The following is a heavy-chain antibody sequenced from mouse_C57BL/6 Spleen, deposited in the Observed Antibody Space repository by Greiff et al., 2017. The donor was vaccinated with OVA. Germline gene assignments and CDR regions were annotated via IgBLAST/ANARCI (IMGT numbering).Heavy chain of an antibody. J-gene: IGHJ3*01. CDR1: GYTFTSYW. Sequence: QVQLQQPGAELVKPGASVKLSCKASGYTFTSYWMQWVKQRPGQGLEWIGEIDPSDSYTNYNQKFKGKATLTVDTSSSTAYMQLSSLTSEDSAVYYCARGGYEWFAYWGQGTLVTVSA. CDR2: IDPSDSYT. D-gene: IGHD2-2*01. CDR3: ARGGYEWFAY. V-gene: IGHV1-50*01.